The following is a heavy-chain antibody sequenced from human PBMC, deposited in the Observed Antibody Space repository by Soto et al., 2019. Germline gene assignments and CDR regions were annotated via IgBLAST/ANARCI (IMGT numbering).Heavy chain of an antibody. J-gene: IGHJ6*02. CDR3: ARDRGYDAHDYYYNAMDV. Sequence: GGSLRLSCISSGFTFRTYTMNWVRQAPGNGLEWVSGIRGFSPYTFYAESVKGRFTISRDNAKNSLDLQMDSLRAEDTAVYYCARDRGYDAHDYYYNAMDVWGQGTTVTVSS. V-gene: IGHV3-21*01. D-gene: IGHD3-10*01. CDR2: IRGFSPYT. CDR1: GFTFRTYT.